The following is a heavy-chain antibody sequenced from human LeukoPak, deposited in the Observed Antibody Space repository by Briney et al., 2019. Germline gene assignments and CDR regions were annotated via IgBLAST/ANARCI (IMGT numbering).Heavy chain of an antibody. CDR1: GFIFSGSA. CDR2: IRSKANSYAT. D-gene: IGHD3-16*02. V-gene: IGHV3-73*01. CDR3: IRQAPGRLGEFSLSYYFDY. Sequence: PGGSLRLSCAASGFIFSGSAMHRVRQASGKGLEWVGRIRSKANSYATAYAASVKGRFTISRDDSKNTAYLQMNSLKIEDTAVYYCIRQAPGRLGEFSLSYYFDYWGQGTLVTVSS. J-gene: IGHJ4*02.